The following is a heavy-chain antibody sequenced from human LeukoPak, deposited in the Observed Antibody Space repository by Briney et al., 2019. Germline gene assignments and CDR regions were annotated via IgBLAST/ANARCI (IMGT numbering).Heavy chain of an antibody. CDR2: IYSGST. V-gene: IGHV4-59*02. CDR1: GGSVRTYY. Sequence: SETLSLTCTVSGGSVRTYYWGWIRQSPGKGLEWIGYIYSGSTNYNPSLKSRVTISVDASKNQCSLKLRSVTAADTAVYFCAGAHSNSFYFDFWGQGTLVSVSS. J-gene: IGHJ4*02. D-gene: IGHD4-11*01. CDR3: AGAHSNSFYFDF.